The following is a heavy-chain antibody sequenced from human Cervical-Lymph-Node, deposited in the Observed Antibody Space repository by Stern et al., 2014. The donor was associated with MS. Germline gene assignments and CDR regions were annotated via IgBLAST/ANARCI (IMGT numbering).Heavy chain of an antibody. CDR1: GDTFSNCA. V-gene: IGHV1-69*06. Sequence: DQLVASGAEVKKPGSSVKVSCKASGDTFSNCAITWVRQAPGQGLKWMGGIIPLFGTPIYARRFQGRVTITADKSTSTAYMELSSLRSEDTAVYYCASAPGVTALPTHFDYWGQGTLVTVSS. CDR2: IIPLFGTP. J-gene: IGHJ4*02. D-gene: IGHD2-21*02. CDR3: ASAPGVTALPTHFDY.